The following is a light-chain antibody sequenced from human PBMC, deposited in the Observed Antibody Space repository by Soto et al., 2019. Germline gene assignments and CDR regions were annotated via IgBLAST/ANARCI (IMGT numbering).Light chain of an antibody. V-gene: IGLV2-14*03. CDR2: DVS. J-gene: IGLJ1*01. CDR1: SSDVGGYNY. CDR3: SSYTTSNTRQIV. Sequence: QSALTQPAPVSGSPGQSITISCTGTSSDVGGYNYVSWYQHHPGEAPKLMIYDVSNRPSGVSNRFSGSKSGNTASLTISGLQPEDEADYYCSSYTTSNTRQIVFGTGTKLTVL.